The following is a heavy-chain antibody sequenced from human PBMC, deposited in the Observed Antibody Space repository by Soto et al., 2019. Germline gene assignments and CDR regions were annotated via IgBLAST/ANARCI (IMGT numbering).Heavy chain of an antibody. CDR1: GGSISNYY. Sequence: KASETLSLTCTVSGGSISNYYWSWIRQHPGKGLEWIGYIYNSGTTYYNPSLKSRVTISVDTSKNQFSLKLTSVTAADTAVYYCARDPAPWGQGTLVTVSS. CDR2: IYNSGTT. J-gene: IGHJ5*02. V-gene: IGHV4-59*06. CDR3: ARDPAP.